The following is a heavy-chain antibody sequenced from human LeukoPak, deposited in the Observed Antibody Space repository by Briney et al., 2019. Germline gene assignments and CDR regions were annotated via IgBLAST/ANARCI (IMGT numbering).Heavy chain of an antibody. CDR2: ISGSGGST. D-gene: IGHD3-22*01. CDR3: AKDHSYYYDSSGYYYGVY. CDR1: GFTFSSYA. Sequence: SGGSLRLSCAASGFTFSSYAMSWVRQAPGKGLEWVSAISGSGGSTYYADSVKGRFTISRDNSKNTLYLQMNSLRAEDTAVYYRAKDHSYYYDSSGYYYGVYWGQGTLVTVSS. V-gene: IGHV3-23*01. J-gene: IGHJ4*02.